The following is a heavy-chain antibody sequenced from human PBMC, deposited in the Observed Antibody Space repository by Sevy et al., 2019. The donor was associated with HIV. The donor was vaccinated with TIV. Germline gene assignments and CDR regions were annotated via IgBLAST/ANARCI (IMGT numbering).Heavy chain of an antibody. CDR3: AKNRPPGGSLFSRHGMDV. CDR2: ISHDGSYR. D-gene: IGHD3-16*01. Sequence: GGSLRLSCAASGFIFSSYAIHWVRQAPGKGLEWVAIISHDGSYRYYADSVRGRFSMSRDNSKNTVYLQMSGLSAEDTAVYYCAKNRPPGGSLFSRHGMDVWGRGTTVTVSS. J-gene: IGHJ6*02. CDR1: GFIFSSYA. V-gene: IGHV3-30*18.